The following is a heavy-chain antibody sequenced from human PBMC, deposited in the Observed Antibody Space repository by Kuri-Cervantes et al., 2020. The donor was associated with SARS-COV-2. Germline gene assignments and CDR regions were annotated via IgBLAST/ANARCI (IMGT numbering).Heavy chain of an antibody. V-gene: IGHV4-34*01. CDR2: ISLGGST. D-gene: IGHD2-15*01. CDR3: ARGGGTLYCSGGSCGYYGMDV. Sequence: GSLRLSCAVYGGSFSGYHWSWIRQRPGKGLEWVGEISLGGSTNYSPSLKSRVTISVDTSKNQFSLKLSSVTAADTAVYYCARGGGTLYCSGGSCGYYGMDVWGQGTMVTVSS. CDR1: GGSFSGYH. J-gene: IGHJ6*02.